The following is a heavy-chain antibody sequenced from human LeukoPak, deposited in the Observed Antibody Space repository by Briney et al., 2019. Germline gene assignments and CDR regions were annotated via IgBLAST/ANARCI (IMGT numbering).Heavy chain of an antibody. Sequence: GSLRLSCAASGFTFSSYGMHWVRQAPGKGLEWVAVISYDGSNKYYADSVKGGFTISRDNSKNTLYLQMNSLRAEDTAVYYCAKDRGHPYSNYFIDYWGQGTLVTASS. CDR2: ISYDGSNK. V-gene: IGHV3-30*18. D-gene: IGHD4-11*01. CDR1: GFTFSSYG. CDR3: AKDRGHPYSNYFIDY. J-gene: IGHJ4*02.